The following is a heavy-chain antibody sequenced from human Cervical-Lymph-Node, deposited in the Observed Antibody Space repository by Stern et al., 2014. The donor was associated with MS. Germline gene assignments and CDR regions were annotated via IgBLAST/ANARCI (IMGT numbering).Heavy chain of an antibody. Sequence: VQLVQSGGGVIQPGGSLRLSCTASGFTVSRDSMTWVRQAPGKGLEWVSLVTNVGSTCYTDSVKGRFTISRDDSKNTVYLHMTSLRDEDTAMYDCARDTASPEGSDWGGQGPLVTVSS. D-gene: IGHD3-9*01. CDR2: VTNVGST. CDR1: GFTVSRDS. CDR3: ARDTASPEGSDW. J-gene: IGHJ4*02. V-gene: IGHV3-53*01.